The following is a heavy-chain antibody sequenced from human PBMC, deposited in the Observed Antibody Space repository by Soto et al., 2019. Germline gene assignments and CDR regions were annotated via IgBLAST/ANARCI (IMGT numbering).Heavy chain of an antibody. CDR3: ARDYYGDDHFDY. J-gene: IGHJ4*02. D-gene: IGHD4-17*01. CDR2: IIPILGIA. Sequence: QVQLVQSGAEVKKPGSSVKVSCKASGGTFSSYTISWVRQAPGQGLEWMGRIIPILGIANYAQKFQGRVTITADKSTSTAYMELSSLRSEDTAVYYCARDYYGDDHFDYWGQGTLVTVSS. V-gene: IGHV1-69*08. CDR1: GGTFSSYT.